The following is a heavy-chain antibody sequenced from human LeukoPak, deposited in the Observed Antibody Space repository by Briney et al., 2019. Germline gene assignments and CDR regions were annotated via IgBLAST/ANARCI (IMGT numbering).Heavy chain of an antibody. D-gene: IGHD6-13*01. CDR2: ISSSSSYI. V-gene: IGHV3-21*01. J-gene: IGHJ4*02. Sequence: GGSVRLSCAASGFTFSSYSMNWVRQAPGKGLEWVSSISSSSSYIYYADSVKGRFTISRDNAKNSLYLQMNSLRAEDTAVYYCAREGSSWYSGGFDYWGQGTLVTVSS. CDR1: GFTFSSYS. CDR3: AREGSSWYSGGFDY.